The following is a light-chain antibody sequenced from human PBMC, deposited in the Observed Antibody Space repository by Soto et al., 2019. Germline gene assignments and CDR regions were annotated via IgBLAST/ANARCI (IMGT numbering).Light chain of an antibody. CDR1: HSVSFSY. CDR2: GPS. Sequence: IVLTQSPGTPSLSPGERATLSCRASHSVSFSYFAWYEQKPSQAHRLLLYGPSSRATGIPDRFSGSGSGTDSTLTISRLEPEDFAVYYCQQYGSSPPWTVGQGTKVDSK. CDR3: QQYGSSPPWT. J-gene: IGKJ1*01. V-gene: IGKV3-20*01.